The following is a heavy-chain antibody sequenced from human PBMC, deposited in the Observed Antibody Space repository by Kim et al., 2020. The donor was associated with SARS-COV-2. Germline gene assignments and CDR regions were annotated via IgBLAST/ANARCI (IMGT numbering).Heavy chain of an antibody. Sequence: SETLSLTCAVYGGSFSGYYWSWIRQPPGKGLEWIGEINHSGSTNYNPSLKSRVTISVDTSKNQFSLKLSSVTAADTAVYYCARTDGIAAGTYGMDVWGQGTTVTVSS. J-gene: IGHJ6*02. CDR1: GGSFSGYY. CDR2: INHSGST. CDR3: ARTDGIAAGTYGMDV. V-gene: IGHV4-34*01. D-gene: IGHD6-13*01.